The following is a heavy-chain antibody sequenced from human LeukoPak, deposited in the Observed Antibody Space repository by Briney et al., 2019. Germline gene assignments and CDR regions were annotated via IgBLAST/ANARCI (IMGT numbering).Heavy chain of an antibody. Sequence: GASVKVSCKASGGTFSSYTISWVRQAPGQGLEWMGRIIPILGIANYAQKFQGRVTITAAKSTSTAYMELSSLRSEDTAVYYCARDSSDYGDPQDAFDIWGQGTMVTVSS. J-gene: IGHJ3*02. CDR1: GGTFSSYT. CDR3: ARDSSDYGDPQDAFDI. V-gene: IGHV1-69*04. D-gene: IGHD4-17*01. CDR2: IIPILGIA.